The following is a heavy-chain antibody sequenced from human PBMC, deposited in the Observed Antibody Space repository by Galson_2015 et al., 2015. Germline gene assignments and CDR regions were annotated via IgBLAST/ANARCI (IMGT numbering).Heavy chain of an antibody. D-gene: IGHD2-15*01. Sequence: SLRLSCAASGFIFSNYGMHWVRQAPGKGLEWVAVIWYDGSNKYYADSVKGRFTISRDNSKNTLYLQMNSLRAEDTAVYYCAREGGYCSGGSCYGEYYFAYWGQGTLVTVSS. CDR1: GFIFSNYG. CDR3: AREGGYCSGGSCYGEYYFAY. V-gene: IGHV3-33*01. CDR2: IWYDGSNK. J-gene: IGHJ4*02.